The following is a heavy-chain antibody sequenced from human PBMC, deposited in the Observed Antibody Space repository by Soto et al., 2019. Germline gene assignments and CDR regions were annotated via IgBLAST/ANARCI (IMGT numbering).Heavy chain of an antibody. CDR2: INQDSSDK. CDR3: VGTTVTTTYRY. CDR1: GFTFSSYW. D-gene: IGHD4-17*01. V-gene: IGHV3-7*01. J-gene: IGHJ4*02. Sequence: GGSLRLSCAASGFTFSSYWMSWVRQAPGKGLEWVANINQDSSDKYYADSVKGRFTISRDNAKNTLYLQMNSLRAEDTAVYYCVGTTVTTTYRYWGQGTLVTVSS.